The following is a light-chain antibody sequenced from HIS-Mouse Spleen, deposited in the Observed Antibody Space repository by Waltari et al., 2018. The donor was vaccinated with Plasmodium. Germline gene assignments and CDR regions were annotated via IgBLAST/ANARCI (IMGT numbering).Light chain of an antibody. J-gene: IGLJ3*02. CDR3: YSTDSSGNHRV. CDR1: ALPKKH. Sequence: SYELTQPPSVSVSPGQTARITCSGDALPKKHAYWYQPKSGQAHLLVIYEDSKRPPGSPERFSGSSSGTMATLTISGAQVEDEADYYCYSTDSSGNHRVFGGGTKLTVL. V-gene: IGLV3-10*01. CDR2: EDS.